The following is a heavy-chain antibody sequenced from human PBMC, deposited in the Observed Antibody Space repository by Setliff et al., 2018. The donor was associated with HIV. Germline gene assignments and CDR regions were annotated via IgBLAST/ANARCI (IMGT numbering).Heavy chain of an antibody. CDR2: ISGSDGTV. CDR1: KITFKTYS. CDR3: ARGYPHYCSGGICVPRFYYFDY. Sequence: GGSLRLSCVASKITFKTYSMNWVRQAPGKGLEWVSYISGSDGTVFYADSVRGRFIISRDDAKNSLHLQMNSLRAEDTAVYYCARGYPHYCSGGICVPRFYYFDYWGQGTLVTVSS. D-gene: IGHD2-15*01. V-gene: IGHV3-48*04. J-gene: IGHJ4*02.